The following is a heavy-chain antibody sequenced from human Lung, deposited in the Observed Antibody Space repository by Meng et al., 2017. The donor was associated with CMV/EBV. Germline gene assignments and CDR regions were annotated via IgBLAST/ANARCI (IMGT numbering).Heavy chain of an antibody. D-gene: IGHD1-26*01. CDR3: VAYLVGIGGRGY. V-gene: IGHV4-61*08. J-gene: IGHJ4*02. CDR2: LYSTGTD. Sequence: SETLSLTCSVSGVFVSNDDYHWSWIRQSPGKGLEWIGQLYSTGTDTFNPSLMSRVTISKDTSKNRFSLTLTSVTAADTAVYFCVAYLVGIGGRGYWGQGRMVT. CDR1: GVFVSNDDYH.